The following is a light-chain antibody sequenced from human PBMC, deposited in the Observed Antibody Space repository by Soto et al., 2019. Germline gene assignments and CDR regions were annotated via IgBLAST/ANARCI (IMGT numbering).Light chain of an antibody. Sequence: DIQMTQSPASLSASVGDRVTITCRASQAINKNLNWYRHKLGKAPELLIYDASDSQAGVPSRFSGSGSGAYFTLIISVQQPEDFETYYCKKCNNSQYTFGQGTRLEIK. J-gene: IGKJ2*01. CDR3: KKCNNSQYT. CDR2: DAS. V-gene: IGKV1-39*01. CDR1: QAINKN.